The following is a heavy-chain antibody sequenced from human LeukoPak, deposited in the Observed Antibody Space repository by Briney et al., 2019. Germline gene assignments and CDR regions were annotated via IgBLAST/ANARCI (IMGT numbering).Heavy chain of an antibody. CDR1: GFTVSSNY. V-gene: IGHV3-53*01. CDR2: IYSSGTT. J-gene: IGHJ6*03. Sequence: GGSLRLSCATSGFTVSSNYMSWVRQAPGRGLEWVSVIYSSGTTYYSDSVKGRFTVSRDSSKNTLYLQMNSLRAEDTAVYYCARGGAYSSSDYYYYYMDVWGKGTTVTVSS. D-gene: IGHD6-6*01. CDR3: ARGGAYSSSDYYYYYMDV.